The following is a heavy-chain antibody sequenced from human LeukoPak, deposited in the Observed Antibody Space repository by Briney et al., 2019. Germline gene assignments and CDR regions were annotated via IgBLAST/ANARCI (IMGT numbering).Heavy chain of an antibody. CDR2: VSGSGGST. CDR3: AKDPGYSSSWSQFED. D-gene: IGHD6-13*01. J-gene: IGHJ4*02. Sequence: GGSLRLSCAASGFTFNSYAMSWVRQAPGKGLEWVSVVSGSGGSTYYADSVKGRFTISRDNSKNTVYLLMNSLRAEDTAVYYCAKDPGYSSSWSQFEDWGQGTLVTVSS. V-gene: IGHV3-23*01. CDR1: GFTFNSYA.